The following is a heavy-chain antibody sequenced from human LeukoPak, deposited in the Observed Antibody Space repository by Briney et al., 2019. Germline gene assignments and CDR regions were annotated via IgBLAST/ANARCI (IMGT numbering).Heavy chain of an antibody. D-gene: IGHD6-19*01. Sequence: SETLSLTCTVSGGSISSSSYYWGWIRQPPGKGLEWIASIHYSGSTYYNPSLKSRVTISVDTSKNQFSLQLSSVTAADTAVYYCARRDTSGLFGRFDPWGPGTLVTVSS. V-gene: IGHV4-39*01. CDR1: GGSISSSSYY. CDR3: ARRDTSGLFGRFDP. J-gene: IGHJ5*02. CDR2: IHYSGST.